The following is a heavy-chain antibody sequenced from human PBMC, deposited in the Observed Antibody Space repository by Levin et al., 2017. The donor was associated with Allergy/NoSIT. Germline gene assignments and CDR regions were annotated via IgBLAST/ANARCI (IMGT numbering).Heavy chain of an antibody. CDR2: IKSDGSSI. Sequence: GESLKISCEASGFTLSSYWMHWVRQAPGKGLVWVSRIKSDGSSISYADSVKGRFTISRDNAKNTLYLEMNSLRPEDTAVYYCARGVVVTAPGFFDRWGRGTLVTVSS. CDR3: ARGVVVTAPGFFDR. CDR1: GFTLSSYW. V-gene: IGHV3-74*01. J-gene: IGHJ2*01. D-gene: IGHD2-21*02.